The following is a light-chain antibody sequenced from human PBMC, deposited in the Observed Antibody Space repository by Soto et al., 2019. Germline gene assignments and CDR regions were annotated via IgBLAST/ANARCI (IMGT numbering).Light chain of an antibody. CDR2: DIN. CDR1: SSNIGSNY. CDR3: GAWDSSLSVWV. J-gene: IGLJ3*02. Sequence: QSVLTQPPSVSAAPGQKVTISCSGSSSNIGSNYVSWYRQFPGTAPKLLIYDINKRPSGIPDRFSGSKSGTSATLGITGLQTGDEADYYCGAWDSSLSVWVFGGGTKLTVL. V-gene: IGLV1-51*01.